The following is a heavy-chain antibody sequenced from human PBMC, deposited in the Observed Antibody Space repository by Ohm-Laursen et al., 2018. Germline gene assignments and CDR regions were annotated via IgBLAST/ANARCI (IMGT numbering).Heavy chain of an antibody. D-gene: IGHD2/OR15-2a*01. CDR3: SRDYLSI. J-gene: IGHJ3*01. CDR1: GFSFSTYG. Sequence: SLRLSCAASGFSFSTYGMHWVRQAPGKGLEWVAMIWSDGSKRHYTDSLKGRFTISRDSPKNTLYLQMNSLGAEDTAMYYCSRDYLSIWGQGTLVTVSS. V-gene: IGHV3-33*01. CDR2: IWSDGSKR.